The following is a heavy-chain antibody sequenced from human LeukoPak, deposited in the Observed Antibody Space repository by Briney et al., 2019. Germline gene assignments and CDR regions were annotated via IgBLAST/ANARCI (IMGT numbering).Heavy chain of an antibody. V-gene: IGHV3-30*04. J-gene: IGHJ4*02. Sequence: GGSLRLSCAASGFTFSNYIMHWVRQAPGKGLDWVAVIIENGSNQYYADSVKGRFTISRDNSKNTLFLQMSSLRGEDTAMYYCARVQGGGYRTADYWGQGTLVTVSS. CDR2: IIENGSNQ. CDR1: GFTFSNYI. D-gene: IGHD6-19*01. CDR3: ARVQGGGYRTADY.